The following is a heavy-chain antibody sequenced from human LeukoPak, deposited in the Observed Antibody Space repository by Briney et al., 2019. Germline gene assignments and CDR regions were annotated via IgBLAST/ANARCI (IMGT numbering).Heavy chain of an antibody. J-gene: IGHJ3*02. CDR1: GGSISSGDYY. D-gene: IGHD6-19*01. CDR2: IYYSGST. Sequence: SQTLSLTCTVSGGSISSGDYYWSWIRQPPGKGLEWIGYIYYSGSTYYNPSLKSRVTISVDTSKNQFSLKLSSVTAADTAVYYCARPGQWLGSFDTWGQGTMVTVSS. V-gene: IGHV4-30-4*08. CDR3: ARPGQWLGSFDT.